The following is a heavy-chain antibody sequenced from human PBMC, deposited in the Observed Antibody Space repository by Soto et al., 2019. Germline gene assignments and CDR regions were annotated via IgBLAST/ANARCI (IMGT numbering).Heavy chain of an antibody. J-gene: IGHJ5*02. CDR1: GGSISSSSYY. CDR3: ARHLLGPLRRDMGCSSTSCYFGDNWFDP. D-gene: IGHD2-2*01. Sequence: SETLSLTCTVSGGSISSSSYYWGWIRQPPGKGLEWIGSIYYSGSTYYNPSLKSRVTISVDTSKNQFSLKLSSVTAADTAVYCCARHLLGPLRRDMGCSSTSCYFGDNWFDPSGHGTLVTVSS. CDR2: IYYSGST. V-gene: IGHV4-39*01.